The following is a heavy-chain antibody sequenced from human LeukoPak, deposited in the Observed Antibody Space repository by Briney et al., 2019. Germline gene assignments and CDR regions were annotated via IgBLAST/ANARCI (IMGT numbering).Heavy chain of an antibody. CDR1: GGSISSYY. J-gene: IGHJ5*01. CDR3: ARVAGRAAAGRGWFDS. CDR2: IYYSGST. D-gene: IGHD6-13*01. Sequence: SETLSLTCTVSGGSISSYYWSWIRQPPGKGLEWIGYIYYSGSTNYNPSLKSRVTISVDTSKNQFSLKLSSVTAADTAVYYCARVAGRAAAGRGWFDSWGQGTLVTVSS. V-gene: IGHV4-59*01.